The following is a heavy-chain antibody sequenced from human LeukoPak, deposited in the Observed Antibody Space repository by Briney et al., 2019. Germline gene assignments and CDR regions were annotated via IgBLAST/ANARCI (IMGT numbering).Heavy chain of an antibody. CDR1: GGSVSSGSYY. D-gene: IGHD3-10*01. Sequence: PSETLSLTCTVSGGSVSSGSYYWSWIRQPPGKGLEWIGYIYYSGSTNYNPSLKSRVTISVDTSKNQFSLKLSSVTAADTAVYYCARESRGSSKVDYWGQGTLVTVS. CDR2: IYYSGST. CDR3: ARESRGSSKVDY. V-gene: IGHV4-61*01. J-gene: IGHJ4*02.